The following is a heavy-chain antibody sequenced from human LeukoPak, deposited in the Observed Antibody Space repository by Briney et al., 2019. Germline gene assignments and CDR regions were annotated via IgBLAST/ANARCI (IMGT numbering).Heavy chain of an antibody. D-gene: IGHD3-22*01. CDR1: GGSFGGYY. CDR2: INNSGST. CDR3: ARGSHDSSGYYYFDY. J-gene: IGHJ4*02. Sequence: SETLSLTCAVYGGSFGGYYRSWIRQPPGGGREWIGEINNSGSTNYNTPLKSRATISEDTSKHKFCPKLTSVTAADTAVCDRARGSHDSSGYYYFDYWGQPTPVTAYS. V-gene: IGHV4-34*01.